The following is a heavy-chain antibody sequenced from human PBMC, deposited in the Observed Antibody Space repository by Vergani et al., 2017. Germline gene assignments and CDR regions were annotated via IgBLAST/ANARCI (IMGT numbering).Heavy chain of an antibody. CDR3: ARAPFFTMVRGIGRNYFDY. V-gene: IGHV4-34*02. J-gene: IGHJ4*02. Sequence: QVQLQQWGAGLLKPSETLSLTCAVYGGSFSGYYWSWIRQPPGKGLEWIGEINHSGSTNYNPSLKSRVTISVDTPKNQFSLKLSSVTAADTAVYYCARAPFFTMVRGIGRNYFDYWGQGTLVTVSS. D-gene: IGHD3-10*01. CDR2: INHSGST. CDR1: GGSFSGYY.